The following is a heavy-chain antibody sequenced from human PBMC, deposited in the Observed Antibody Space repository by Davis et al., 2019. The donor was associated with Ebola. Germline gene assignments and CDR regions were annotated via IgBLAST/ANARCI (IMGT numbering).Heavy chain of an antibody. D-gene: IGHD1-14*01. J-gene: IGHJ5*02. CDR3: AKDNPLRWFGP. V-gene: IGHV4-59*01. Sequence: MPGGSLRLSCTVSGGSIPSYQWNWVRQSPGKGLEWLGSIHSSGTTTYNPSLKSRVTISMDTSQNQFSLGLNSVTPADTAVYYCAKDNPLRWFGPWGQGTLVTVSS. CDR2: IHSSGTT. CDR1: GGSIPSYQ.